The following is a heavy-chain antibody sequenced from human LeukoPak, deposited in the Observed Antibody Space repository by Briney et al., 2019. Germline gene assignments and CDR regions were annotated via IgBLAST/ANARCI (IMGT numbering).Heavy chain of an antibody. V-gene: IGHV3-30-3*01. J-gene: IGHJ3*02. Sequence: GGSLRLSCAASGFTFSSYAMHWVRQAPGKGLEWVAVISYDGSNKYYADSVKGRFTISRDNSKNTLYLQMTSLRAEDTAVYYCARGLTYCGGDCYRAFDIWGQGTMVTVSS. CDR3: ARGLTYCGGDCYRAFDI. CDR2: ISYDGSNK. CDR1: GFTFSSYA. D-gene: IGHD2-21*02.